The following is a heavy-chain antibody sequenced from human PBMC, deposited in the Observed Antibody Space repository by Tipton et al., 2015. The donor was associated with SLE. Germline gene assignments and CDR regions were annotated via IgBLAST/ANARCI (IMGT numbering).Heavy chain of an antibody. Sequence: TLSLTCTVSGGSISSHYWSWIRQPPGKGLEWIGEINHSGSTNYNPSLKSRVTISVDTSKNQFSLKLSSVTVADTAVYYCARHHGSGSPTSYGMDVWGQGTTVTVSS. CDR3: ARHHGSGSPTSYGMDV. CDR1: GGSISSHY. CDR2: INHSGST. J-gene: IGHJ6*02. D-gene: IGHD3-10*01. V-gene: IGHV4-34*01.